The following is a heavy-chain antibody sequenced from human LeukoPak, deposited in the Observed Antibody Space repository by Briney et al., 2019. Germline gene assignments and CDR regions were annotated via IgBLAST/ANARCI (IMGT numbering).Heavy chain of an antibody. D-gene: IGHD5-18*01. CDR2: ISWNDDN. CDR1: GFSLSTSGVG. CDR3: AHTSGYTYGDF. V-gene: IGHV2-5*01. Sequence: SGPTLVHPTQPLTLTCTFSGFSLSTSGVGVGWIRQPPGEALEWLALISWNDDNRYSPSLKSRLTITKDTSKNQVVLTMTNMDPVDTGTYYCAHTSGYTYGDFWGQGTLVTVSS. J-gene: IGHJ4*02.